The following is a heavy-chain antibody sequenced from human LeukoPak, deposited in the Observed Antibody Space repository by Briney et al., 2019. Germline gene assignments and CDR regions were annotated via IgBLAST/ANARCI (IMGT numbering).Heavy chain of an antibody. CDR3: ARHWTYYDYVWGSYRPYYFDY. V-gene: IGHV4-4*07. Sequence: SETLSLTCTVSGVSISSYYWSWIRQPAGKGLEWIGRIHTSGSTNYNPALKSRVTVSVDTSKNQFSLKLSSVTAADTAVYYCARHWTYYDYVWGSYRPYYFDYWGQGTLVTVSS. J-gene: IGHJ4*02. D-gene: IGHD3-16*02. CDR1: GVSISSYY. CDR2: IHTSGST.